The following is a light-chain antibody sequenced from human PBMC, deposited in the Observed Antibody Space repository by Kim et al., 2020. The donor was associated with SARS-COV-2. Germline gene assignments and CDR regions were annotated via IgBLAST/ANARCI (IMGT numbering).Light chain of an antibody. CDR2: DVT. CDR3: SSFTTSSTWV. V-gene: IGLV2-14*01. Sequence: QSALTQPASVPGSPGQSITISCTGTSSDVGGYNYVSWYQQHPGKAPKLMIYDVTKRPSGVSNRFSGSKSGITASLTISGLQAEDEADYHCSSFTTSSTWVFGGGTQLTVL. J-gene: IGLJ3*02. CDR1: SSDVGGYNY.